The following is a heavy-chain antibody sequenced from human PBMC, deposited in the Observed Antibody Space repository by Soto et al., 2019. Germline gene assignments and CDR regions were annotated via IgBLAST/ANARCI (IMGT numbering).Heavy chain of an antibody. CDR2: ITYSGGSR. CDR3: AKKGYYDTSGYPIRYFDY. V-gene: IGHV3-23*04. Sequence: EVQLVESGGGLVQPGGSLRLSCAASGFTFSNYAMAWVRQAPGKGLEWVSTITYSGGSRDYADSVKGRFTISRDNFKNTLYLQMNSLRAEDTAVYYCAKKGYYDTSGYPIRYFDYWGQGTLVTVSS. D-gene: IGHD3-22*01. J-gene: IGHJ4*02. CDR1: GFTFSNYA.